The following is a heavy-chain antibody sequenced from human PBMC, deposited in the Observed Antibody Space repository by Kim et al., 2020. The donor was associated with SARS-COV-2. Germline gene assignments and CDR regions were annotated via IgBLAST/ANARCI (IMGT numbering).Heavy chain of an antibody. Sequence: ASVKVSCKASGYTFTSYYMHWVRQAPGQGLEWMGIINPSGGSTSYAQKFQGRVTMTRDTSTSTVYMELSSLRSEDTAVYYCARSRVRVVAATPLAEFDYWGQGTLVTVSS. D-gene: IGHD2-15*01. J-gene: IGHJ4*02. CDR3: ARSRVRVVAATPLAEFDY. CDR1: GYTFTSYY. V-gene: IGHV1-46*01. CDR2: INPSGGST.